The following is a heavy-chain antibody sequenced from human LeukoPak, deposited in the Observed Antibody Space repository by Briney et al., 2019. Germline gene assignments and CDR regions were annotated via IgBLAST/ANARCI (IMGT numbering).Heavy chain of an antibody. J-gene: IGHJ4*02. V-gene: IGHV1-2*06. D-gene: IGHD4-17*01. CDR1: GYTFTGYY. Sequence: ASVNVSRKASGYTFTGYYMHWVRQAPGQGLEWMGRINPNSGGTNYAQKFQGRVTMTRDTSISTAYMELSRLRSDDTAVYYCARSPGGTYGDYPYWGQGTLVTVSS. CDR3: ARSPGGTYGDYPY. CDR2: INPNSGGT.